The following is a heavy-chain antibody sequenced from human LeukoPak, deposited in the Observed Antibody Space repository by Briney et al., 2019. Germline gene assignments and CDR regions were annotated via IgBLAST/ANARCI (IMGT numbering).Heavy chain of an antibody. CDR2: IKQDGSEK. CDR1: GFTFSRYW. CDR3: ARAAEMAWIDY. D-gene: IGHD5-24*01. Sequence: GGSLRLSCAASGFTFSRYWMSWVRQAPGKGLEWVANIKQDGSEKYYVDSVKGRFTISRDNAKNSLFLQMNSLRAEDTAVYYCARAAEMAWIDYWGQGTLVTVSS. V-gene: IGHV3-7*01. J-gene: IGHJ4*02.